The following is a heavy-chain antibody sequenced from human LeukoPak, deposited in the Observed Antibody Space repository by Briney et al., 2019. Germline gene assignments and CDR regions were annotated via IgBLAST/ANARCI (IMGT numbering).Heavy chain of an antibody. CDR1: GYTFTSHA. V-gene: IGHV1-8*03. J-gene: IGHJ4*02. CDR2: IRPDSGDT. Sequence: ASVKVSCKASGYTFTSHAISWVRQAPGLGLEWMGWIRPDSGDTGHTQKFQGRVVITRDNSIDTAYMELSSLTSEDTAIYYCARELSTSVPDYWGQGTLVTVSP. D-gene: IGHD5/OR15-5a*01. CDR3: ARELSTSVPDY.